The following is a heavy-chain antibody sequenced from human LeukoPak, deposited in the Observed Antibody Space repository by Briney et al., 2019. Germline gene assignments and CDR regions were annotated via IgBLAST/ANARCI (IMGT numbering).Heavy chain of an antibody. J-gene: IGHJ4*02. CDR3: ARMGIADDY. D-gene: IGHD6-13*01. V-gene: IGHV4-61*02. CDR1: GGSISSGSYY. Sequence: SQTLSLTCTVSGGSISSGSYYWSWIRQPAGKGLEWIGRIYTSGSTNYNPSLKSRVTISVDTSKNQFSLKLSSVTAADTAVYYCARMGIADDYWGQGTLVTVSP. CDR2: IYTSGST.